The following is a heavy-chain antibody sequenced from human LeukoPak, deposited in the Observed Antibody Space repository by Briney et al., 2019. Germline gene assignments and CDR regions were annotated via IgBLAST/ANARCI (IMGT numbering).Heavy chain of an antibody. CDR3: AKGGKWDVTPFDY. Sequence: GGSLRLSCAASGFTSTSYSMNWVRQAPGKGLEWVSTISGGGGSTYYADSVKGRFTISRDNSKNTLYLQVNSLRAEDTAVYYCAKGGKWDVTPFDYWGQGTLVTVSS. CDR2: ISGGGGST. V-gene: IGHV3-23*01. CDR1: GFTSTSYS. J-gene: IGHJ4*02. D-gene: IGHD1-26*01.